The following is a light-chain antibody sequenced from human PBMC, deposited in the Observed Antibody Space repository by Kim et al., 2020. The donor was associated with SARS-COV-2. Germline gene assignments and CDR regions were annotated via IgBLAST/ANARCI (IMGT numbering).Light chain of an antibody. J-gene: IGLJ6*01. CDR1: SGSVASSY. Sequence: GKTVTISCTRSSGSVASSYVQWYQQRPGSAPTIVIYEDDQRPSGVPNRFSGSIDSSSNSASLTISALKTEHEADYYCQSYDTTDVVFGGGTKVTVL. CDR2: EDD. V-gene: IGLV6-57*03. CDR3: QSYDTTDVV.